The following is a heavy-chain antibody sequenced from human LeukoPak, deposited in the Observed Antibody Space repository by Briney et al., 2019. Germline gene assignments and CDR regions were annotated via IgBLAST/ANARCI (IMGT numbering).Heavy chain of an antibody. D-gene: IGHD2-15*01. Sequence: GGSLRLSCSASGFPFSSYAMLWVRQAPGKGLEYVSAISDSGGSTYYADSVKGRFTISRDNSKNTLYLQMSSLRAEDTAVDFCVRGYSFGPYGMDVWGQGTTVTVSS. V-gene: IGHV3-64D*09. CDR2: ISDSGGST. CDR1: GFPFSSYA. CDR3: VRGYSFGPYGMDV. J-gene: IGHJ6*02.